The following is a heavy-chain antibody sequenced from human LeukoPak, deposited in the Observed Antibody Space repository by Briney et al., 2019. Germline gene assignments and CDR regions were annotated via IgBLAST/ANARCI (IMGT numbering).Heavy chain of an antibody. CDR2: INHSGST. CDR3: ARLGAVNVDP. CDR1: GGSFSGYY. J-gene: IGHJ5*02. Sequence: SETLSLTCAVYGGSFSGYYWSWIRQPPGKGLEWIGEINHSGSTNYNPSLKSRVTISVDTSKNQFSLKLSSVTAADTAVYYCARLGAVNVDPWGQGTLVTVSS. V-gene: IGHV4-34*01. D-gene: IGHD1-26*01.